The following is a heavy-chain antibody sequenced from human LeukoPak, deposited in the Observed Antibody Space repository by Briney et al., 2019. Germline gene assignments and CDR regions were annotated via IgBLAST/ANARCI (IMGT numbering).Heavy chain of an antibody. D-gene: IGHD3-3*01. CDR3: ARVRSALGYDFWSGYYSFFDY. J-gene: IGHJ4*02. CDR2: IKQDGSEK. Sequence: GGSLRLSCAASGFTFSSYWMSWVRQAPGKGLEWVANIKQDGSEKYYVDSVKGRFTISRDNAKNSLYLQMNSLRAEDTAVYYCARVRSALGYDFWSGYYSFFDYWGQGTLVTVSS. CDR1: GFTFSSYW. V-gene: IGHV3-7*01.